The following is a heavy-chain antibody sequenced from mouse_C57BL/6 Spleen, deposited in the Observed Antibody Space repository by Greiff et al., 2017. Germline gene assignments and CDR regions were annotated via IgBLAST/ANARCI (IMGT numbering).Heavy chain of an antibody. Sequence: VQLKQSGGGLVKPGGSLKLSCAASGFTFSDYGMHWVRQAPEKGLEWVAYISSGSSTIYYADTVKGRCTISRDNAKNTLFLQMTSLRYEDTAMYYCARGTTPFDYWGQGTTLTVSS. CDR2: ISSGSSTI. D-gene: IGHD1-1*01. V-gene: IGHV5-17*01. CDR3: ARGTTPFDY. J-gene: IGHJ2*01. CDR1: GFTFSDYG.